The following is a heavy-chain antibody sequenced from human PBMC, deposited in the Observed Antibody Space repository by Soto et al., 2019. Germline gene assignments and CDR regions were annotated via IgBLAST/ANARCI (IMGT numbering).Heavy chain of an antibody. CDR1: GGTFSSYA. CDR2: IIPIFGTA. V-gene: IGHV1-69*01. D-gene: IGHD3-3*01. CDR3: ARGDQYDFWSGQTYFFDY. J-gene: IGHJ4*02. Sequence: QVQLVQSGAEVKKPGSSVRVSCKASGGTFSSYAINWVRQAPGQGLEWMGRIIPIFGTANYAQKFQGRVTITADESSSTVYMELSSLRYEDTAVYYCARGDQYDFWSGQTYFFDYWGQGTLVTVSS.